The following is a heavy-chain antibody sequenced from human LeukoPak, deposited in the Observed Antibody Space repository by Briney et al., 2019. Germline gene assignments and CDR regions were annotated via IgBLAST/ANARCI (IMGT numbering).Heavy chain of an antibody. CDR2: IIPILGIA. V-gene: IGHV1-69*04. CDR3: ARVGRYSNYYFDY. D-gene: IGHD4-11*01. CDR1: GGTFSSYA. J-gene: IGHJ4*02. Sequence: GASVRVSFKASGGTFSSYAISWVRQAPGQGLEWMGRIIPILGIANYAQKFQGRVTITADKSTSTAYMELSSLRSEDTAVYYCARVGRYSNYYFDYWGQGTLVTVSS.